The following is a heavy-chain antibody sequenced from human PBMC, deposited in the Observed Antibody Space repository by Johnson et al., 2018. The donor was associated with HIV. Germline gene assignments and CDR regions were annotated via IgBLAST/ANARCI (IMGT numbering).Heavy chain of an antibody. CDR2: ISSSGSAI. J-gene: IGHJ3*02. CDR1: GFTFDDYG. V-gene: IGHV3-48*03. CDR3: ARKGSSGFGGIDAFDI. D-gene: IGHD3-22*01. Sequence: VQLVESGGGVVRPGGSLRLSCAASGFTFDDYGMSWVRQAPGQGLEWVSYISSSGSAIYYAASVKGRFIISRDNAKKSLYLQMNSLRVEDTAVYYCARKGSSGFGGIDAFDIWGQGTMVTVSS.